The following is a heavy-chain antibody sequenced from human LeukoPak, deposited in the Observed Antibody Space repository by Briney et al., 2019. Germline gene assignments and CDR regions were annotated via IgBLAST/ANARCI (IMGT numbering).Heavy chain of an antibody. CDR2: VFDSGRT. CDR1: GGSMTTHH. V-gene: IGHV4-59*11. CDR3: TTIKRGDIFGYFDF. D-gene: IGHD5-18*01. J-gene: IGHJ4*02. Sequence: SETLSLTCTVSGGSMTTHHWNWIRQTPGKGLEWIGYVFDSGRTKVNPSLTSRVTLSPDTSKNQLSLRLSSVTAADTAVYYCTTIKRGDIFGYFDFWGQGILVTVSS.